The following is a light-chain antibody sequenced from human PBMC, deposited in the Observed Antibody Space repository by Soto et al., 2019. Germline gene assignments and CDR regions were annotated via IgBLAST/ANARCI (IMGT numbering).Light chain of an antibody. J-gene: IGKJ5*01. V-gene: IGKV3D-20*02. CDR2: DAS. CDR1: QSVSSSY. Sequence: EIVLTQSPGTLSLSPGERATLSCRASQSVSSSYLAWYQQKPGQAPRLLIYDASSRATGIPDRFSGSGSGTDFTLTISSLEPEDFAVYYCQQRSSWPPTFGQGTRLEIK. CDR3: QQRSSWPPT.